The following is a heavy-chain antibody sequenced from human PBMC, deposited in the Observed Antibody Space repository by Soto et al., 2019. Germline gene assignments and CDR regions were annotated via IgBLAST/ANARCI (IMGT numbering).Heavy chain of an antibody. CDR2: IYWDDDK. Sequence: QITLKESGPTLVKPTQTLTLTCTFSGFSLSSTRMAVGWIRQPPGKALEWLALIYWDDDKRYSPFLKSTLTITKDPSKNQVVLTMSNLAPVDTARYYCAHIVVAGLGYYFDYWGQGTLVTVSS. D-gene: IGHD6-19*01. V-gene: IGHV2-5*02. CDR3: AHIVVAGLGYYFDY. J-gene: IGHJ4*02. CDR1: GFSLSSTRMA.